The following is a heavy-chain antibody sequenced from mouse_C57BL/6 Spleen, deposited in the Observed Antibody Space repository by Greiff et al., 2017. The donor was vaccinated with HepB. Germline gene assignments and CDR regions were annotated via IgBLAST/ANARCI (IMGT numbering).Heavy chain of an antibody. V-gene: IGHV1-82*01. D-gene: IGHD3-3*01. CDR1: GYAFSSSW. J-gene: IGHJ2*01. CDR3: ARGDYYFDY. Sequence: QVQLKESGPELVKPGASVKISCKASGYAFSSSWMNWVKQRPGKGLEWIGRIYPGDGDTNYNGKFKGKATLTADKSSSTAYMQLSSLTSEDSAVYFCARGDYYFDYWGQGTTLTVSS. CDR2: IYPGDGDT.